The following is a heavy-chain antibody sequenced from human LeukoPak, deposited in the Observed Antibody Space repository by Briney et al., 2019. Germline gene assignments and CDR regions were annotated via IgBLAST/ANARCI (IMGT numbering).Heavy chain of an antibody. J-gene: IGHJ4*02. CDR1: GGSISSSSYY. Sequence: SETLSLTCTVSGGSISSSSYYWGWIRQPPGKGLEWIGSIYYSGSTYYNPSLKSRLTISVDTSKTQFSLNLTSVTAADTALYYCASSDSSGYYVDNWGQGTLVTVSS. V-gene: IGHV4-39*07. CDR3: ASSDSSGYYVDN. D-gene: IGHD3-22*01. CDR2: IYYSGST.